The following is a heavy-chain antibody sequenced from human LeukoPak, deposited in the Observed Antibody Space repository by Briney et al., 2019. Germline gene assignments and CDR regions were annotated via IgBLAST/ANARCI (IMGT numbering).Heavy chain of an antibody. CDR3: ARIDIVAFDY. V-gene: IGHV1-3*01. Sequence: ASVKVSCKASGYVLTSYAIHWVRQALGQRLEWMGWINAGNGNTKYSQKFQGRVTFTWDTSASTAYMELSSLRSEDTAVYYCARIDIVAFDYWGQGILVTVSS. D-gene: IGHD5-12*01. CDR2: INAGNGNT. CDR1: GYVLTSYA. J-gene: IGHJ4*02.